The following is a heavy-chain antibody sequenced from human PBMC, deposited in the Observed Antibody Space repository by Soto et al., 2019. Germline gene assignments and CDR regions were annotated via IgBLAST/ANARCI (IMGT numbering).Heavy chain of an antibody. CDR2: ISGTAVST. CDR1: GFTFXXXA. J-gene: IGHJ4*01. V-gene: IGHV3-23*01. CDR3: VNWNDEDVD. Sequence: EVVLLESXXXXAQPGGSLRLSCVASGFTFXXXAMNWVRQAPGKGLEWVASISGTAVSTDYADSVKGRFTISRDNSKNTVSLQMDNLRVEDTATYFCVNWNDEDVDWGQGTLVTVSS. D-gene: IGHD1-1*01.